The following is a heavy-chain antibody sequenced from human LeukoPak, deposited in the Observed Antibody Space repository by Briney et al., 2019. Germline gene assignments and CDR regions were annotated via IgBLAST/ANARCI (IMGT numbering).Heavy chain of an antibody. Sequence: GGSLRLSCAASGFTFSSYGMHWVRQAPGKGLEWVAVIWYDGSNKYYADSVKGRFTISRDNSKNTLYLQMNSLRAEDTAVYYCAKEVKGSYYFDYWGQGTLVTVSS. J-gene: IGHJ4*02. D-gene: IGHD3-22*01. CDR3: AKEVKGSYYFDY. V-gene: IGHV3-33*06. CDR2: IWYDGSNK. CDR1: GFTFSSYG.